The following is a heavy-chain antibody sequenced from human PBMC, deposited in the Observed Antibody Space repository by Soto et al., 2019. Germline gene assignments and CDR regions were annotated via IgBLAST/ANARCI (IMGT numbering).Heavy chain of an antibody. CDR3: ARGLDVVVVAATGRWFDP. Sequence: QVQLQQWGAGLLKPSETLSLTCAVYGGSFSGYYWSWIRQPPGKGLEWIGEINHSGSTNYNPSLKSRVTISVDTSKNQFSLKLSSVTAGDTAVYYCARGLDVVVVAATGRWFDPWGQGTLVTVSS. J-gene: IGHJ5*02. CDR1: GGSFSGYY. V-gene: IGHV4-34*01. D-gene: IGHD2-15*01. CDR2: INHSGST.